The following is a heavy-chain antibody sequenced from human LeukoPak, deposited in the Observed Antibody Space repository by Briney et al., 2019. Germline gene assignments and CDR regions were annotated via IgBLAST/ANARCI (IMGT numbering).Heavy chain of an antibody. CDR1: GGSFSGYY. CDR3: ARGARDIVVVPAAKPWFDP. J-gene: IGHJ5*02. D-gene: IGHD2-2*01. V-gene: IGHV4-34*01. CDR2: INHSGST. Sequence: SETLSLTCAVYGGSFSGYYWSWIRQPPGKGLEWIGEINHSGSTNYNPSLKSRVTISVDTSKNQFSLKLNSVTAADTAVYYCARGARDIVVVPAAKPWFDPWGQGTLVTVSS.